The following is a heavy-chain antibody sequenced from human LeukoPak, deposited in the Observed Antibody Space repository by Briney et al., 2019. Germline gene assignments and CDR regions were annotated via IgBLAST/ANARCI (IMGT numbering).Heavy chain of an antibody. CDR1: GFTFSDYY. V-gene: IGHV3-11*01. Sequence: KAGGSLRLSCAASGFTFSDYYMSWIRQAPGKGLEWVSYISSSGSTIYYADSVKGRFTISRDNAKNSLYLQMNSLRAGDTAVYYCARIGRGYDFWSGYSLIFDYWGQGTLVTVSS. D-gene: IGHD3-3*01. CDR2: ISSSGSTI. J-gene: IGHJ4*02. CDR3: ARIGRGYDFWSGYSLIFDY.